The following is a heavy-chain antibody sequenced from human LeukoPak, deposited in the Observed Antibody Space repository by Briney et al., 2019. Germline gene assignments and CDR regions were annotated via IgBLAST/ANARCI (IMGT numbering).Heavy chain of an antibody. Sequence: EAGGSLRLPCAASGFTFSSYWMSWVRQAPGKGLEWVANIKQDGSEKYYVDSVKGRFTISRDNAKNSLYLQMNSLRAEDTAVYYCARDLSYCGGDCYSNWFDPWGQGTLVTVSS. J-gene: IGHJ5*02. CDR2: IKQDGSEK. CDR3: ARDLSYCGGDCYSNWFDP. V-gene: IGHV3-7*01. CDR1: GFTFSSYW. D-gene: IGHD2-21*02.